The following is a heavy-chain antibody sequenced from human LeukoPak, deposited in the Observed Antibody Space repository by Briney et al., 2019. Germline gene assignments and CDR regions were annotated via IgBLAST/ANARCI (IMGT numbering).Heavy chain of an antibody. CDR2: INWNGGST. CDR3: ARLAGYYYGSGSAWRYYFDY. Sequence: GGSLRLSCAASGFTFDDYGMSWVRQAPGKGLEWVSCINWNGGSTGYADSVKGRFTISRDNAKNSLYLQMNSLRAEDTALYYCARLAGYYYGSGSAWRYYFDYWGQGTLVTVSS. J-gene: IGHJ4*02. D-gene: IGHD3-10*01. V-gene: IGHV3-20*04. CDR1: GFTFDDYG.